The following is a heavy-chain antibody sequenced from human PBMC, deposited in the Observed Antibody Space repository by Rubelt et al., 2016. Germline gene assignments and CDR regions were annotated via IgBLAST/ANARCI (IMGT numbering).Heavy chain of an antibody. CDR3: ASVPEDSSGFPFDY. Sequence: QVQLQESGPGLVKPSQTLSLTCAVSGGSISSGGYSWSWIRQPPGKGLEWIGSIYYSGGTYYNPSLKSRVTMSVDTSRNQFSLKLSSVTAADTAVYYCASVPEDSSGFPFDYWGQGTLVTVSS. D-gene: IGHD3-22*01. CDR2: IYYSGGT. V-gene: IGHV4-30-2*03. J-gene: IGHJ4*02. CDR1: GGSISSGGYS.